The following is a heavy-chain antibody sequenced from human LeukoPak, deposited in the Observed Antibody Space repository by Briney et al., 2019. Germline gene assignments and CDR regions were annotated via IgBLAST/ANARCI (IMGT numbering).Heavy chain of an antibody. CDR2: IIPIFGTA. J-gene: IGHJ4*02. CDR3: ARMDGYNRIFDY. V-gene: IGHV1-69*05. CDR1: GGTFSSYA. D-gene: IGHD5-24*01. Sequence: SVKVSCKASGGTFSSYAISWVRQAPGQGLEWMGGIIPIFGTATYAQKFQGRVTITTDESTSTAYMELSSLRSEDTAVYYCARMDGYNRIFDYWGQGTLVTVSS.